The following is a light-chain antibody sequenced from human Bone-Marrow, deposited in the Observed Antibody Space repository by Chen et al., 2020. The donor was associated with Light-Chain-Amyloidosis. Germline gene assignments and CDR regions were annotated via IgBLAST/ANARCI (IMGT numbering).Light chain of an antibody. V-gene: IGLV2-14*01. Sequence: QSALTQPASVSGSPGQAITTPCTGTSSDVGGDNHVSWYQQHPHKAPKLMIYEVTNRPSWVPDRFSGSKSDNTASLTISGLQTEDEADYFCSSYTITNTLVFGSGTRVTVL. CDR1: SSDVGGDNH. CDR3: SSYTITNTLV. J-gene: IGLJ1*01. CDR2: EVT.